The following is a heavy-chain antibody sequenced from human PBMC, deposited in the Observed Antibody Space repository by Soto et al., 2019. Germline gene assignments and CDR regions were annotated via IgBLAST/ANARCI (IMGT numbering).Heavy chain of an antibody. CDR1: GFAHSEDL. D-gene: IGHD6-19*01. CDR2: ISVDGGST. CDR3: ARAPEQRPIDY. J-gene: IGHJ4*02. Sequence: GGPPEPSSADPGFAHSEDLGGRGRQVPGKGLLWVSRISVDGGSTTYADSVKGRFTISRDNARNTLYLQMDTLRAEDTAVYYCARAPEQRPIDYWGQGSLVTVSS. V-gene: IGHV3-74*03.